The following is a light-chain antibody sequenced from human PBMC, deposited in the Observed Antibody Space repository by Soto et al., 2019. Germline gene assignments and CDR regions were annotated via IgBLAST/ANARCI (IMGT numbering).Light chain of an antibody. CDR1: QGIRND. Sequence: DIQMTQSPSTLSASVGDRVTITCRASQGIRNDLGWYQQKPGKAPKLLIFDASKLETGVPSRFSGSASGTDFTFTISSLQPEDIATYYCQQYHSLPPTFGQGTKVDIK. J-gene: IGKJ1*01. CDR3: QQYHSLPPT. CDR2: DAS. V-gene: IGKV1-33*01.